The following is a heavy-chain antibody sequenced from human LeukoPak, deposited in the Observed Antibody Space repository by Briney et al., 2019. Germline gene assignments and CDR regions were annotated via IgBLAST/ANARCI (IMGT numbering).Heavy chain of an antibody. D-gene: IGHD6-19*01. Sequence: GGSPRLSCAASGFTFTSYGMHWVRQAPGKGLEWVAFIRYDGSNKYYADSVKGRFTISRDNSKNTLYLQMSSLRAEDTAVYYCARDNAGSSGWYHGFDYWGQGTLVTVSS. J-gene: IGHJ4*02. CDR2: IRYDGSNK. V-gene: IGHV3-30*02. CDR1: GFTFTSYG. CDR3: ARDNAGSSGWYHGFDY.